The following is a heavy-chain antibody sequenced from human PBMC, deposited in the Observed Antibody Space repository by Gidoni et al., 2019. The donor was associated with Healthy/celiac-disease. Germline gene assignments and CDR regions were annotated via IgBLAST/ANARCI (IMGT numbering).Heavy chain of an antibody. CDR2: IRSKAYGGTT. Sequence: EVQLVESGGGLVQPGRSLRLYCTASGFPFGDYAMSWFRQAPGKGLEWVGFIRSKAYGGTTEYAASVKGRFTISRDDSKSIAYLQMNSLKTEDTAVYYCTRGRSLTIFGVVIMEDYYYYGMDVWGQGTTVTVSS. J-gene: IGHJ6*02. V-gene: IGHV3-49*03. CDR1: GFPFGDYA. D-gene: IGHD3-3*01. CDR3: TRGRSLTIFGVVIMEDYYYYGMDV.